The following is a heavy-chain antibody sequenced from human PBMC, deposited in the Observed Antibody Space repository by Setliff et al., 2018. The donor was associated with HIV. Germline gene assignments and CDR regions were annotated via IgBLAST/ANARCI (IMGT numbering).Heavy chain of an antibody. D-gene: IGHD6-13*01. V-gene: IGHV3-30*02. CDR1: GFTFRNYG. CDR3: GRDVHDAAADN. Sequence: LRLSCAASGFTFRNYGIHWVRQAPGKGLEWVAFIRYDGSNIYYADSVRGRFAISRDNFKNTVYLQVHSLRIEDTALYYCGRDVHDAAADNWGRGTLVTVSS. CDR2: IRYDGSNI. J-gene: IGHJ4*02.